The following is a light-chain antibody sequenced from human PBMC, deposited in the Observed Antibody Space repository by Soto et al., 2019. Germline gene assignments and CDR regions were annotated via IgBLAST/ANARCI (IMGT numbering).Light chain of an antibody. CDR3: QSYDSSLTGGV. J-gene: IGLJ1*01. CDR2: DYN. CDR1: SSNIGANYA. Sequence: QSVLTQPPSVSGAPGHRVTISCAGSSSNIGANYAVHWYQQLPGTAPKLLIYDYNKRPSGVPDRFSGSKSGTSASLAITGLQADDEAEYYCQSYDSSLTGGVFGTGTKVNVL. V-gene: IGLV1-40*01.